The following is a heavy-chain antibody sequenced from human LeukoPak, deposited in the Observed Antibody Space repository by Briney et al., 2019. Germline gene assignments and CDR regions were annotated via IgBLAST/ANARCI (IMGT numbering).Heavy chain of an antibody. CDR2: IKQDGSEK. V-gene: IGHV3-7*01. Sequence: GGSLRLSCAASGFTFSSYWMNWVRQAPGKGLEWVANIKQDGSEKYYVDSVKGRFTISRDNAKNTLYLQMNSLRAEDTAVYYCARAGYCSSTSCLSPFDYWGQGTLVTVSS. CDR3: ARAGYCSSTSCLSPFDY. J-gene: IGHJ4*02. D-gene: IGHD2-2*01. CDR1: GFTFSSYW.